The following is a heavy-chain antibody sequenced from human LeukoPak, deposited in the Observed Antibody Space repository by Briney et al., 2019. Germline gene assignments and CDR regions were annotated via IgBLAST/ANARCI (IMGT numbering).Heavy chain of an antibody. J-gene: IGHJ4*02. CDR1: GGSISSSSYY. Sequence: SETLSLTCTVSGGSISSSSYYWGWIRQPPGKGLEWIGRIYYSGRTYYNPSLKSRVTISVDTSKNQFSLKLSSVTAADTAVYYCARGYCGGDCYFYYFDYWGQGTLVTVSS. CDR2: IYYSGRT. CDR3: ARGYCGGDCYFYYFDY. D-gene: IGHD2-21*02. V-gene: IGHV4-39*01.